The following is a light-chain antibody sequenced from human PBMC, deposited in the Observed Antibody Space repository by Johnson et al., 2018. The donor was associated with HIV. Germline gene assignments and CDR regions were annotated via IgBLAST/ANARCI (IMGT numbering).Light chain of an antibody. J-gene: IGLJ1*01. CDR1: SSNIGSNT. V-gene: IGLV1-44*01. CDR3: GTWDNSLTAYV. CDR2: SSN. Sequence: QSVLTQPPSASGTPGQRVTISCSGGSSNIGSNTVNWYQQLPGTAPKLLVYSSNQRPSGIPDRFSGSKSDASATLAITGLQTGDEADYYCGTWDNSLTAYVFGTGTKVTV.